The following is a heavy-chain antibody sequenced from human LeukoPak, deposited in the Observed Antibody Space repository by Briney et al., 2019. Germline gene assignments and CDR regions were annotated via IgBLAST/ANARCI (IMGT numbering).Heavy chain of an antibody. CDR1: GFPFTSYG. J-gene: IGHJ4*02. Sequence: GASVTVSCKTSGFPFTSYGISWVRQAPGQGLEWMGWISPYNDHTNYAQKFQGRVTMSTDTSTTTVHMELRSLRYDDTAVYYCARDSFLIGDRLPFDYWGRGTLVTVSS. CDR3: ARDSFLIGDRLPFDY. D-gene: IGHD7-27*01. CDR2: ISPYNDHT. V-gene: IGHV1-18*01.